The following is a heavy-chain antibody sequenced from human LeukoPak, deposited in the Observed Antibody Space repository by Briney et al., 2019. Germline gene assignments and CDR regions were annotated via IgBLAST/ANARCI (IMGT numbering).Heavy chain of an antibody. CDR1: GGSISSGGYY. CDR3: AKAVVRGVIEDY. Sequence: PSQTLSLTCTVSGGSISSGGYYWSWIRQHPGKGLEWIGYIYYSGSTYCNPSLKSRVTISVDTSKNQFSLKLSSVTAADTAVYYCAKAVVRGVIEDYWGQGTLITVSS. CDR2: IYYSGST. V-gene: IGHV4-31*03. D-gene: IGHD3-10*01. J-gene: IGHJ4*02.